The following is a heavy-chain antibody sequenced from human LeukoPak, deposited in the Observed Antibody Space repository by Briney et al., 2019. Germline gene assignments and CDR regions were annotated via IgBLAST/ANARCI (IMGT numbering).Heavy chain of an antibody. CDR3: AKDPGASGWFDP. D-gene: IGHD6-25*01. V-gene: IGHV3-11*05. CDR1: GFTFSDYY. Sequence: KAGGSLRLSCAASGFTFSDYYMSWIRQAPGKGLEWVSYISSSSSYTNYADSVKGRFTISRDNAKNTLYLQMNSLRAEDTAVYYCAKDPGASGWFDPWGQGTLVTVSS. CDR2: ISSSSSYT. J-gene: IGHJ5*02.